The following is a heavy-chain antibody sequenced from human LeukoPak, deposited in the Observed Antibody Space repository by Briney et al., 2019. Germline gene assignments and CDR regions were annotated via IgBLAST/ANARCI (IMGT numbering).Heavy chain of an antibody. V-gene: IGHV2-5*01. CDR2: IYWNDDK. CDR1: GLSLSTSGVG. CDR3: AHNSLGLWSTYFDY. D-gene: IGHD3-10*01. Sequence: SGPTLVNPTQTLTLTCTFSGLSLSTSGVGVGWIRQPPGKALEWLALIYWNDDKRYSPSLKSRLTITKDTSKNQVVLAMTNMDPVDTATYYCAHNSLGLWSTYFDYWGQGALVTVSS. J-gene: IGHJ4*02.